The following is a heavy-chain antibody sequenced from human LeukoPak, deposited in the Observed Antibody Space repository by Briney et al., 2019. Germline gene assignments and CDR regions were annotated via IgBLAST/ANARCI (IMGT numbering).Heavy chain of an antibody. D-gene: IGHD2-15*01. J-gene: IGHJ4*02. CDR3: AKESSGGSPFDY. V-gene: IGHV3-30*18. Sequence: GGSLRLSCAASGFTFSSYGMHWVRQAPGKGLEWVAVISYDGSNKYYADSVKGRFTISRDDSKNTLYLQMNSLRAEDTAVYYCAKESSGGSPFDYWGQGTLVTVSS. CDR1: GFTFSSYG. CDR2: ISYDGSNK.